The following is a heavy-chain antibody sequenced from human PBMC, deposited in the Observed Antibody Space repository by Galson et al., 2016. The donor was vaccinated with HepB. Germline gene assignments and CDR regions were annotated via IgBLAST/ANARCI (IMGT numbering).Heavy chain of an antibody. CDR2: TYYWSEFSN. Sequence: CAISGDSVSRTGAAWNWIRLSPSRGLEWLGRTYYWSEFSNEYAVSVKSRITFNPDTSKNEVSLLLSSVTPEDTAMYYCARGRDNAFDIWGQGTMTTVSS. V-gene: IGHV6-1*01. CDR1: GDSVSRTGAA. CDR3: ARGRDNAFDI. J-gene: IGHJ3*02.